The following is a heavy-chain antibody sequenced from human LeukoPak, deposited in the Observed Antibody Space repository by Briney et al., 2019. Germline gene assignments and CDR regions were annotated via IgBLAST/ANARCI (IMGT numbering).Heavy chain of an antibody. D-gene: IGHD2-2*01. V-gene: IGHV1-18*01. J-gene: IGHJ6*03. CDR2: ISAYNGNT. CDR3: ARDHQDIVVVPAAHYYYYMDV. Sequence: ASVKVSRKASGYTFTSYGISWVRQAPGQGLEWMGWISAYNGNTNYAQKLQGRVTMTTDTSTSTAYMELRSLRSDDTAVYYCARDHQDIVVVPAAHYYYYMDVWGKGTTVTISS. CDR1: GYTFTSYG.